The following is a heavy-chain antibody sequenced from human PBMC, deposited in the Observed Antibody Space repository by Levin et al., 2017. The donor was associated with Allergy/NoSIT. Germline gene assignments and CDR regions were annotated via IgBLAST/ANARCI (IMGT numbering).Heavy chain of an antibody. D-gene: IGHD3-10*01. Sequence: RTSETLSLTCAVYGGSFSGYYWSWIRQPPGKGLEWIGEINHSGITNYNLTLNSRVTISVDTSKNQFSLMLRSVTAADTAVEYCARSTMVRAKYYFDYWGQGTLVTVSS. J-gene: IGHJ4*02. CDR3: ARSTMVRAKYYFDY. CDR1: GGSFSGYY. CDR2: INHSGIT. V-gene: IGHV4-34*01.